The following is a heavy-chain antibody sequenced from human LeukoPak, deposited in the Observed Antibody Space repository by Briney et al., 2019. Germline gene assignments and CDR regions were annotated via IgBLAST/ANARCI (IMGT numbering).Heavy chain of an antibody. J-gene: IGHJ4*02. Sequence: GGSLRLSCAASGFTFSSYGMHWVRQAPGKGLGWVAVISYDGSNKYYADSVKGRFTISRDNSKNTLYLQMNSLRAEDTAVYYCAKDSILWFGEPTPEYDYWGQGTLVTVSS. V-gene: IGHV3-30*18. D-gene: IGHD3-10*01. CDR3: AKDSILWFGEPTPEYDY. CDR2: ISYDGSNK. CDR1: GFTFSSYG.